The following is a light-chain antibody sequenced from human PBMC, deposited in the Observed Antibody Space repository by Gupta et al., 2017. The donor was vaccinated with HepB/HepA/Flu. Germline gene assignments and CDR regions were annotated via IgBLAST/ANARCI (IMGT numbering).Light chain of an antibody. CDR1: RSNSGSET. V-gene: IGLV1-44*01. CDR2: SDV. J-gene: IGLJ3*02. CDR3: AAWDSSLRGGV. Sequence: QSVLTQPPSASGAPAQGVTSSCSGSRSNSGSETVHWYQQFPGTAPKLLIHSDVQRPSGVPGRFSGSKSGTSASLSISGLQAEDEADYYCAAWDSSLRGGVFGGGTKLTVL.